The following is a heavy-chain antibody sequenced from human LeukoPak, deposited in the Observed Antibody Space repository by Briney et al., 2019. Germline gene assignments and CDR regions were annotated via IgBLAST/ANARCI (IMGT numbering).Heavy chain of an antibody. Sequence: GGSLRLSCAASGFTFSSYWMHWVRQVPGKGLVWVARINPGGSRITYADSVKGRFTISRDNAKNTLYLQMDSLRAEDTGVYYCARSNQADDYWGQGTLVTVSS. V-gene: IGHV3-74*01. D-gene: IGHD1-14*01. CDR1: GFTFSSYW. J-gene: IGHJ4*02. CDR2: INPGGSRI. CDR3: ARSNQADDY.